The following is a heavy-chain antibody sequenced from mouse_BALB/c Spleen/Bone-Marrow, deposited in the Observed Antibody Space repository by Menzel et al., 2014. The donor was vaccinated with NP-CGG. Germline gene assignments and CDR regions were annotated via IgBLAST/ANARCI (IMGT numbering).Heavy chain of an antibody. CDR3: AGGGANVDY. Sequence: EVQLQESGPELEKPGASVKISCKASGYSFTGYNMNWVKQSNGKSLEWIGNIDPSYGGTSYNQKFKGKAALTVDESSSTAYMQLSRLTSEDSAVYYCAGGGANVDYWGQGTTLTVSS. V-gene: IGHV1-39*01. CDR1: GYSFTGYN. CDR2: IDPSYGGT. J-gene: IGHJ2*01.